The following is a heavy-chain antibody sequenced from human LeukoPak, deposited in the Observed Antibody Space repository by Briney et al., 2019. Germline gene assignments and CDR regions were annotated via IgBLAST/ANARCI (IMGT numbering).Heavy chain of an antibody. CDR3: ARGELVKEAYFDY. Sequence: SVKVSCKASGGTFSSYAISWVRQAPGQGLEWMGGIIPIFGTANYAQKFQGRVTITADESASTAYMELSSLRSEDTAVYYCARGELVKEAYFDYWGQGTLVTVSS. V-gene: IGHV1-69*13. CDR2: IIPIFGTA. D-gene: IGHD4-23*01. J-gene: IGHJ4*02. CDR1: GGTFSSYA.